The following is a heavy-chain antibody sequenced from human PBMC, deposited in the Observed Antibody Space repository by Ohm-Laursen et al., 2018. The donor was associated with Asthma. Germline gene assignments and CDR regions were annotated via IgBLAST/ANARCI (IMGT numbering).Heavy chain of an antibody. CDR2: IYYSGST. V-gene: IGHV4-59*01. CDR1: GGSISSYY. D-gene: IGHD5-12*01. CDR3: ARSLSGYDPFDY. J-gene: IGHJ4*02. Sequence: GTLSLTWTVSGGSISSYYWSWIRQPPGKGLEWVGYIYYSGSTNYNPSLKSRVTISVDTSKNQFSLKLSSVTAADTAVYYCARSLSGYDPFDYWGQGTLVTVSS.